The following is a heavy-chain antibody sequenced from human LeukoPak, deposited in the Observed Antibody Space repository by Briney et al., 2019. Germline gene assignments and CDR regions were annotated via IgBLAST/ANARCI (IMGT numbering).Heavy chain of an antibody. D-gene: IGHD3-10*01. CDR3: ARAVLLWFGESSGMDV. V-gene: IGHV1-2*02. CDR2: INPNSGGT. CDR1: GYTFTGYY. J-gene: IGHJ6*02. Sequence: ASVKVSCKASGYTFTGYYMHWVRQAPGQGLEWMGWINPNSGGTNYAQKFQGRVTMTRDTSISTAYMELSRLRSDDTAVYYCARAVLLWFGESSGMDVWGQGTTVTVPS.